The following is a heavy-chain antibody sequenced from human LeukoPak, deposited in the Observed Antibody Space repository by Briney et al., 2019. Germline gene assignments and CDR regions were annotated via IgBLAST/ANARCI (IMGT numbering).Heavy chain of an antibody. V-gene: IGHV4-59*08. CDR2: IYYGGST. Sequence: PPETLSLTCTVSGGSISSYYWSWIRQPPGKGLEWIGYIYYGGSTNYNPSLKSRVTISVDTSKNQFSLKLSSVTAADTAVYYCARHSRGLLLWFGETEGWFDPWGQGTLVTVSS. D-gene: IGHD3-10*01. CDR1: GGSISSYY. J-gene: IGHJ5*02. CDR3: ARHSRGLLLWFGETEGWFDP.